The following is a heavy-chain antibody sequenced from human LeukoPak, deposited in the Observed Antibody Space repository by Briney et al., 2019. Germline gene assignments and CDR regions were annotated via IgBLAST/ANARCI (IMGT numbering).Heavy chain of an antibody. CDR3: ARFPHYYDSSGYSF. CDR1: GFSFSDYE. CDR2: ISTSGSTI. V-gene: IGHV3-48*03. J-gene: IGHJ4*02. D-gene: IGHD3-22*01. Sequence: GGSLRLSCAASGFSFSDYEMNWVRQAPGKGLEWISYISTSGSTIHYADSVKGRFTISRDNAKNSLYLQMNSLRAEDTAVYYCARFPHYYDSSGYSFWGQGTLVTVSS.